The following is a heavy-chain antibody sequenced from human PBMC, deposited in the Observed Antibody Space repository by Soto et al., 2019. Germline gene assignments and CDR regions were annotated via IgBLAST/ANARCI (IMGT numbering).Heavy chain of an antibody. D-gene: IGHD6-13*01. Sequence: QSQTLSLTCAISGDSVSSNSAAWNWIRQSPSRGLEWLGRTYYRSKWYNDYAVSVKSRITINPDTSKNQFSLQLNSVTPEDTAVYYCARGEEQQLDLATNWFDPWGQGTLVTVSS. CDR3: ARGEEQQLDLATNWFDP. V-gene: IGHV6-1*01. J-gene: IGHJ5*02. CDR1: GDSVSSNSAA. CDR2: TYYRSKWYN.